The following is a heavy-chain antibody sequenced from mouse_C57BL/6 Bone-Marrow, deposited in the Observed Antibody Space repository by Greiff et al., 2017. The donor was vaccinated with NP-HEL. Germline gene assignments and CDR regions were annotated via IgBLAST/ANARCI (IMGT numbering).Heavy chain of an antibody. Sequence: QVQLKQPGAELVKPGASVKLSCKASGYTFTSYWMHWVKQRPGQGLEWIGMIHPNSGSTNYNEKFKSKATLTVDKSSSTAYMKLSSLTSEDSAVYYCAFYDGCYRGAMDYWGQGTSVTVSS. CDR2: IHPNSGST. J-gene: IGHJ4*01. V-gene: IGHV1-64*01. CDR3: AFYDGCYRGAMDY. D-gene: IGHD2-3*01. CDR1: GYTFTSYW.